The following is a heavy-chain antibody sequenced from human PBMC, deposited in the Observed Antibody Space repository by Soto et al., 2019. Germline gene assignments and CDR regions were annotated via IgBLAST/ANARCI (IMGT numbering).Heavy chain of an antibody. CDR2: ITNTGDHT. V-gene: IGHV3-23*01. CDR1: GFTFKDSA. J-gene: IGHJ5*01. Sequence: EVEVLESGGGLVQPGGSLRLSCAASGFTFKDSAMTWVRQAPGQGLEYVSSITNTGDHTYYADSVKGRFTISRDNSKNTLFLQMNSLRVEDTAIYYCARHVVDRGVHSWGHGTLVTVSS. D-gene: IGHD2-8*01. CDR3: ARHVVDRGVHS.